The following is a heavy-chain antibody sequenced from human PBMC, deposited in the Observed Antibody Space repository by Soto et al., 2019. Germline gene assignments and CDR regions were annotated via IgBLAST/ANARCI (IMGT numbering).Heavy chain of an antibody. CDR2: IDHSRYT. D-gene: IGHD3-3*01. J-gene: IGHJ5*02. V-gene: IGHV4-34*01. CDR1: GGSFSGYY. Sequence: SETLSLTCAVYGGSFSGYYWNWIRQPPGKGLEWIGEIDHSRYTNYNPSLKSRVTISVDTSKNQFSLRLTSVTAADTAVYYCARVRDWFDPWGQGTLVTVSS. CDR3: ARVRDWFDP.